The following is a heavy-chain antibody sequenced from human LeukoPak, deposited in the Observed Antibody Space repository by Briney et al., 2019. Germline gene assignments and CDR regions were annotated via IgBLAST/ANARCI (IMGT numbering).Heavy chain of an antibody. CDR3: ARHRAWYYDSSGYYPYNHHYYMDV. Sequence: ASVKVSCKASGYTFTGYYMHWVRQSPGQGLEWMGWINPNSGGTNYAQKFQGRVTMTRDTSISTAYMELSRLRSDDTAVYYCARHRAWYYDSSGYYPYNHHYYMDVWGKGTTVTISS. CDR1: GYTFTGYY. D-gene: IGHD3-22*01. CDR2: INPNSGGT. V-gene: IGHV1-2*02. J-gene: IGHJ6*03.